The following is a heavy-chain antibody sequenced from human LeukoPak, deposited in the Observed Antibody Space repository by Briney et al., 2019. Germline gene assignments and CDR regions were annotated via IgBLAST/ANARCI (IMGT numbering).Heavy chain of an antibody. CDR2: IWYDGSNK. CDR3: AKDPYYGSGSYYLGY. CDR1: GFTFSSYG. V-gene: IGHV3-33*06. J-gene: IGHJ4*02. Sequence: GRSLRLSCAGSGFTFSSYGMHWVRQAPGKGLEWVAVIWYDGSNKYYADSVKGRFTISRDNSKNTLYLQMNSLRAEDTAVYYCAKDPYYGSGSYYLGYWGQGTLVTVSS. D-gene: IGHD3-10*01.